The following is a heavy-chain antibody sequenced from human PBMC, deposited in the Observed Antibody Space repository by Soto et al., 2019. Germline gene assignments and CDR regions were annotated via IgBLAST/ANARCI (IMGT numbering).Heavy chain of an antibody. J-gene: IGHJ4*02. Sequence: QVQLVQSGAEVKKPGASVKVSCKASGYTFTSYYISWVRQAPGQGLEWMGWISGYNGNTNYAQKLQRIVTTTTDTSTSTAAMELRSLRSDDTAVYYCTREGPPSLNWGQGTLLTVSS. CDR2: ISGYNGNT. V-gene: IGHV1-18*01. CDR3: TREGPPSLN. D-gene: IGHD2-2*01. CDR1: GYTFTSYY.